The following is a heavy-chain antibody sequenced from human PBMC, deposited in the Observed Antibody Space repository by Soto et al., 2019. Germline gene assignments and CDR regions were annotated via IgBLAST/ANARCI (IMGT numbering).Heavy chain of an antibody. J-gene: IGHJ4*02. D-gene: IGHD6-13*01. CDR1: GFTFSSYA. CDR2: ISYDGSNK. CDR3: ARDPVEPSGQQLVPFYFDY. Sequence: GGSLRLSCAASGFTFSSYAMHWVRQAPGKGLEWVAVISYDGSNKYYADSVKGRFTISRDNSKNTLYLQMNSLRAEDTAVYYCARDPVEPSGQQLVPFYFDYWGQGTLVTVSS. V-gene: IGHV3-30-3*01.